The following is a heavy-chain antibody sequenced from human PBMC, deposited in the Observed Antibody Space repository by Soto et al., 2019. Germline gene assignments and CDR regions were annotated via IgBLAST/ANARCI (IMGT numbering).Heavy chain of an antibody. J-gene: IGHJ1*01. D-gene: IGHD3-9*01. CDR2: ISYDGSNK. V-gene: IGHV3-30-3*01. Sequence: GPGKGLEWVAVISYDGSNKYYADSVKGRFTISRDNSNNTLYLQMNSLRAEDTAVFDFASPHPHIDWLLRLQHCGQ. CDR3: ASPHPHIDWLLRLQH.